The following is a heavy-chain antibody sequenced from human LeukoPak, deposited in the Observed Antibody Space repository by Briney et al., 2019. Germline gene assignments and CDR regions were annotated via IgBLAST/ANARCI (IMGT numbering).Heavy chain of an antibody. J-gene: IGHJ4*02. CDR1: GGSISSYY. CDR2: IYTSGST. D-gene: IGHD3-3*02. V-gene: IGHV4-4*07. Sequence: PSETLSLTCTVSGGSISSYYWSWIRQPAGKGLEWIGRIYTSGSTNYNPSLRSRVTISKDTSKNQFSLNLSSVTAADTAVYYCARGHFWNGYFDYWGQGTLVTVSS. CDR3: ARGHFWNGYFDY.